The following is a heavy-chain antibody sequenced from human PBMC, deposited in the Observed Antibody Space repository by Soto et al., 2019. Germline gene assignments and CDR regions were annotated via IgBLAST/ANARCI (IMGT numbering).Heavy chain of an antibody. D-gene: IGHD3-3*02. J-gene: IGHJ4*02. V-gene: IGHV2-5*02. CDR1: GFSLSTSGVG. CDR3: AHSRPPRILVY. Sequence: QITLKESGPTLVKPTQTLTLTCTFSGFSLSTSGVGVGWIRQPPGKALEWLALIYWDDDKRYIPSLNSRLNITKDTSKTQVVLTMTNMDPVDTATFYCAHSRPPRILVYWGQGTLVTVSS. CDR2: IYWDDDK.